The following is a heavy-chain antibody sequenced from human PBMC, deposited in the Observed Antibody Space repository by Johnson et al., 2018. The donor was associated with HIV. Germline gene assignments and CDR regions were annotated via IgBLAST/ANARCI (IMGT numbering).Heavy chain of an antibody. Sequence: QVQLVESGGGVVQLSCAASGFTFSSYAMHWVRQAPGKGLEWVAVISYDGSDKYYADSVKGRFTISRDNSKNTLFLQMNSLRTEDTAVYYCARAQGDRGAYDAFDIWGQGTMVTVSS. CDR2: ISYDGSDK. CDR1: GFTFSSYA. D-gene: IGHD3-10*01. CDR3: ARAQGDRGAYDAFDI. V-gene: IGHV3-30*04. J-gene: IGHJ3*02.